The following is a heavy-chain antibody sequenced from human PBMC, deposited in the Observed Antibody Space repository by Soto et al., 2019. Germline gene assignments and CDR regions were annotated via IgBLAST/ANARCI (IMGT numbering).Heavy chain of an antibody. D-gene: IGHD2-2*01. CDR3: ANFPPCSRSICLAD. J-gene: IGHJ4*02. CDR1: GFPVRSKY. CDR2: INDRSNYI. Sequence: GGCLRLACATYGFPVRSKYLNSVGQAPGKGLEWVSSINDRSNYIYYADSVKGRFTISRDNAINSLYLQMNSLRHEDKALCYCANFPPCSRSICLADWGRGTLVTVSS. V-gene: IGHV3-21*06.